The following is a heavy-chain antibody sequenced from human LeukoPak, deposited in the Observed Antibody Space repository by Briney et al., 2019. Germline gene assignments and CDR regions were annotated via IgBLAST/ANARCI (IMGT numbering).Heavy chain of an antibody. J-gene: IGHJ6*02. CDR1: GGTFSSYA. D-gene: IGHD3-10*01. Sequence: GASVKVSCTASGGTFSSYAISWVRQAPGQGLEWMGGIIPIFGTANYAQKFQGRVTITADESTSTAYMELSSLRSEDTAVYYCARDPNGYYGSGSYYGMDVWGQGTTATVSS. CDR3: ARDPNGYYGSGSYYGMDV. CDR2: IIPIFGTA. V-gene: IGHV1-69*01.